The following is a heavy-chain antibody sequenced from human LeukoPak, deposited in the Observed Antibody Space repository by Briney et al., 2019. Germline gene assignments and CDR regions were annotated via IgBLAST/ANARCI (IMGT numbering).Heavy chain of an antibody. J-gene: IGHJ6*02. CDR2: IKQDGSEK. D-gene: IGHD3-3*01. CDR1: GFTFSSYW. CDR3: AREDFWSGYYTNYYGMDV. V-gene: IGHV3-7*01. Sequence: PGGSLRLSCAASGFTFSSYWMSWVRQAPGKGLEWVANIKQDGSEKYYVDSVKGRFTISRDNAKNSLYLQMNSLRAEDTAVYYCAREDFWSGYYTNYYGMDVWGQGTTVTVSS.